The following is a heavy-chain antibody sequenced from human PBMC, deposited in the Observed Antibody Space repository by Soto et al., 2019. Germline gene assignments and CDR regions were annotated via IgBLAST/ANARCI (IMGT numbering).Heavy chain of an antibody. Sequence: GASVKVSCKASGGTFSSYAISWVRQAPRQGLEWMGGIIPIFGTANYAQKFQGRVTITADESTSTAYMELSSLRSEDTAVYYCARGIVVVVAAYTWGLNWFDPWGQGTLVTVSS. V-gene: IGHV1-69*13. CDR2: IIPIFGTA. J-gene: IGHJ5*01. D-gene: IGHD2-15*01. CDR1: GGTFSSYA. CDR3: ARGIVVVVAAYTWGLNWFDP.